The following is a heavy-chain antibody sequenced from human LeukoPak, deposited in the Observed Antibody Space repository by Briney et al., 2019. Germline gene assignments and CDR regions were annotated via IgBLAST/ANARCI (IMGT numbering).Heavy chain of an antibody. J-gene: IGHJ4*02. Sequence: GASVKVSCKASGGTFSSYAISWVRQAPGQGLEWMGGIIPIFGTANYAQKFQGRVTITTDESTSTTYMELSSLRSEDTAVYYCASAVRGVKYYFDYWGQGTLVTVSS. CDR1: GGTFSSYA. D-gene: IGHD3-10*01. V-gene: IGHV1-69*05. CDR2: IIPIFGTA. CDR3: ASAVRGVKYYFDY.